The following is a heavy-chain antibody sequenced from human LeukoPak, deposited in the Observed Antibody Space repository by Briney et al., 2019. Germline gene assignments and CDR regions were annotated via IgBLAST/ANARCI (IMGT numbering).Heavy chain of an antibody. CDR1: GFTFSIYS. CDR2: ISSSSSTI. V-gene: IGHV3-48*01. CDR3: VRESGYCSRGRCYSYFDY. D-gene: IGHD2-15*01. Sequence: GGSLRLSCAASGFTFSIYSMNWVRQAPGKGLEWVSYISSSSSTILYADSVKGRFTISRDNAKNSLYLQMNSLRAEDTAVYYCVRESGYCSRGRCYSYFDYWGQGTLVTVSS. J-gene: IGHJ4*02.